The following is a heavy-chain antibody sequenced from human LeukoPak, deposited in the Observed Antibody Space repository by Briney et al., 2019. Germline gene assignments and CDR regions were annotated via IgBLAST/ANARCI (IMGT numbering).Heavy chain of an antibody. Sequence: GGSLRLSCAASGFTFSSYWMHWVRQAPGKGLVWVSRINSDGSSTSYADSVKGRFTISRDNAKNTLYLQMNSLRAEDTAVYYCARGGSDAAGMDVWGQGTTVTVSS. D-gene: IGHD2-15*01. V-gene: IGHV3-74*01. CDR3: ARGGSDAAGMDV. CDR1: GFTFSSYW. CDR2: INSDGSST. J-gene: IGHJ6*02.